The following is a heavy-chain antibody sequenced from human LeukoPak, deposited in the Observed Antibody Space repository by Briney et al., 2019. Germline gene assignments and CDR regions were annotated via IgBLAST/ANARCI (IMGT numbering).Heavy chain of an antibody. CDR1: GFTFSSYW. CDR3: ASGVAVAGMSFDYYMDV. Sequence: PGGPLRLSCAASGFTFSSYWMSWVRQAPGKGLEWVANIKQDGSEKYYVDSVKGRFTISRDNAKNSLYLQMNSLRAEDTAVYYCASGVAVAGMSFDYYMDVWGKGTTVTVSS. D-gene: IGHD6-19*01. J-gene: IGHJ6*03. V-gene: IGHV3-7*01. CDR2: IKQDGSEK.